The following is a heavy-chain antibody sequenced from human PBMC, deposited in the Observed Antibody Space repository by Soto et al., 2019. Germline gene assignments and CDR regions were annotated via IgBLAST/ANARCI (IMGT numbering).Heavy chain of an antibody. J-gene: IGHJ4*02. Sequence: QVQLVESGGGVVQPGTSLRLSCAASGFTFSSYGMHWVRQAPGKGLEWVAFIWYDGSDKYYADSVKGRFTISRDNSKNTLYLQMNSLRAEDTAVYDCARDRGDYYYYDYWGQGTLVTVSS. CDR1: GFTFSSYG. CDR3: ARDRGDYYYYDY. CDR2: IWYDGSDK. V-gene: IGHV3-33*01. D-gene: IGHD3-16*01.